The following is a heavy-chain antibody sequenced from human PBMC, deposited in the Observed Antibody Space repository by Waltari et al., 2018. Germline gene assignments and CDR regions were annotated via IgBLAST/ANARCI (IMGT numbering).Heavy chain of an antibody. CDR3: AKEKRNVGVDY. D-gene: IGHD3-10*02. CDR2: ISSDGNFK. Sequence: QVQLVESGGGVVQPGKSLRISCEASGLPFRNYGFHWVRQAPGKALDWVAVISSDGNFKYHADSVKGRFTISRDNSRNTLYLQMDSLTIEDTGVYFCAKEKRNVGVDYWGQGILVTVSS. J-gene: IGHJ4*02. V-gene: IGHV3-30*18. CDR1: GLPFRNYG.